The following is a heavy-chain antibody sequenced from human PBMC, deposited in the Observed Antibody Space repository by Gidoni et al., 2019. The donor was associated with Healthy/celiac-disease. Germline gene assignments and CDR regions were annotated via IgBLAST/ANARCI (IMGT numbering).Heavy chain of an antibody. CDR1: GGTFRSYA. V-gene: IGHV1-69*06. CDR2: IIPIFGTA. J-gene: IGHJ4*02. D-gene: IGHD2-15*01. Sequence: QVHLVQSGAEVKKPGSSVKVSCKASGGTFRSYAISWVRQAPGQGLEWMGGIIPIFGTANYAQKFQGRVTITADKSTSTAYMVLSSLRSEDTAVYYCARERGRCSGGSCYFTYWGQGTLVTVSS. CDR3: ARERGRCSGGSCYFTY.